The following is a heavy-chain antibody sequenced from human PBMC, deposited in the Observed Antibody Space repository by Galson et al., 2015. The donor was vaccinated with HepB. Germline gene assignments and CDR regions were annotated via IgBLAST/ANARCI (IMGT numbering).Heavy chain of an antibody. CDR2: ISGSGGST. V-gene: IGHV3-23*01. CDR1: GFTFSSYA. CDR3: ATSITMIVVVIRGAGYSQH. J-gene: IGHJ1*01. Sequence: SLRLSCAASGFTFSSYAMSWVRQAPGKGLEWVSAISGSGGSTYYADSVKGRFTISRDNSKNTLYLQMNSLRAEDTAVYYCATSITMIVVVIRGAGYSQHWGQGTLVTVSS. D-gene: IGHD3-22*01.